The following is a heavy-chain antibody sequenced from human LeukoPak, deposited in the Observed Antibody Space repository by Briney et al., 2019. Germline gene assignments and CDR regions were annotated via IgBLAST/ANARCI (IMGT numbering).Heavy chain of an antibody. CDR3: VREILYCSGGSCYRGPFDN. CDR2: IFHRGGT. J-gene: IGHJ4*02. Sequence: PSETLSLTCAVSNDSISSGDYYWNWIRQPPGKGLEWIGYIFHRGGTSYNPSLKSRILFSVDTSQNQFSLKLNSVTAADTAVYYCVREILYCSGGSCYRGPFDNWGQGTLVTVSA. CDR1: NDSISSGDYY. D-gene: IGHD2-15*01. V-gene: IGHV4-30-4*01.